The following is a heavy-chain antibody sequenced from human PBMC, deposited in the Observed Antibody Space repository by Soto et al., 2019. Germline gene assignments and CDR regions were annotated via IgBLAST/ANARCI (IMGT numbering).Heavy chain of an antibody. CDR2: ISYDGSNK. J-gene: IGHJ4*02. CDR1: GFTFSSYG. CDR3: VKDAVRTSGWYYFDY. D-gene: IGHD6-19*01. V-gene: IGHV3-30*18. Sequence: PGGSLRLSCAASGFTFSSYGMHWVRQAPGKGLEWVAVISYDGSNKYYADSVKGRFTISRDNSKNTLYLQMNSLRAEDTAVYYCVKDAVRTSGWYYFDYWGQGALVTVSS.